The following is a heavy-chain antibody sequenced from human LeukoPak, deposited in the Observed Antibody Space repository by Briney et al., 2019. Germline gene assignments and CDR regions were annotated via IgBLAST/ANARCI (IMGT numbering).Heavy chain of an antibody. CDR1: GYTFTSYD. D-gene: IGHD3-22*01. Sequence: GASVKVSCKASGYTFTSYDINWVRQATGQGLEWMGWMNPNSGNTGYAQKFQGRVTMTRNTFISTAYMELSSLRSEDTAVYYCARSYDSSGYDWFDPWGQGTLVTVSS. CDR2: MNPNSGNT. V-gene: IGHV1-8*01. CDR3: ARSYDSSGYDWFDP. J-gene: IGHJ5*02.